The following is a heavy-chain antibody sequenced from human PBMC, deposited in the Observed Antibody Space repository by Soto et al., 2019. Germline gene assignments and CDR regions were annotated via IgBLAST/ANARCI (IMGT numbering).Heavy chain of an antibody. V-gene: IGHV3-23*01. CDR3: LKNSGWFHA. CDR1: GFTPSSSD. J-gene: IGHJ5*01. CDR2: IDGAGRIT. Sequence: GGSLRLSCAASGFTPSSSDMSWVRQGPGKGLEWVSTIDGAGRITYYADSVKGRFTISRDNSKSTLFLQMESLGADDTSSYYFLKNSGWFHAWGHGALVTVSS. D-gene: IGHD3-10*01.